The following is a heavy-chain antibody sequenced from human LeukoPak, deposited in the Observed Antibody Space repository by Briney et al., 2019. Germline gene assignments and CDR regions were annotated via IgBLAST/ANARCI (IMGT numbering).Heavy chain of an antibody. CDR3: AGQSGSGPDFDH. J-gene: IGHJ4*02. D-gene: IGHD2-15*01. CDR2: ISYSGST. V-gene: IGHV4-39*07. CDR1: GGSISSSNSY. Sequence: PSETLSLTCTVSGGSISSSNSYWGWIRQSPGKGLEWIGSISYSGSTHYNPSLKSRVTISGDPSKTQFSLKLTSVTAADTAMYYCAGQSGSGPDFDHCGQGTLVTVSS.